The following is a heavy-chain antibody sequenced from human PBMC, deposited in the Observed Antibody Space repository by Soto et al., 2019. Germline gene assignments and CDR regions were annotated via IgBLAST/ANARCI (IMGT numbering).Heavy chain of an antibody. V-gene: IGHV4-34*01. CDR3: AIKGEMATILYDY. Sequence: KPSETLSLTCAVYGGSVSGYYWSWIRQPPGKGLEWIGEINHSGSTNYNPSLKSRVTISVDTSKNQFSLKLSSVTAADTAVYYCAIKGEMATILYDYWGQGTLVTVSS. CDR2: INHSGST. CDR1: GGSVSGYY. J-gene: IGHJ4*02. D-gene: IGHD5-12*01.